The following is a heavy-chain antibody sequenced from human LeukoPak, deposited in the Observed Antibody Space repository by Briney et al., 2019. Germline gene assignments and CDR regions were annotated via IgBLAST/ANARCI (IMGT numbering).Heavy chain of an antibody. Sequence: ASVKVSCKASGYTSTSYDINWVRQATGQGLEWMGWMNPNSGNTGYAQKFQGRVTITRNTSISTAYMELSSLRSEDTAVYYCARVGKGRLNWFDPWGQGTLVTVSS. CDR2: MNPNSGNT. CDR1: GYTSTSYD. V-gene: IGHV1-8*03. D-gene: IGHD7-27*01. J-gene: IGHJ5*02. CDR3: ARVGKGRLNWFDP.